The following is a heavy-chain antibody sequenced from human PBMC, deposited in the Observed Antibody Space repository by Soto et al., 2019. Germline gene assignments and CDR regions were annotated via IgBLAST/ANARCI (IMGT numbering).Heavy chain of an antibody. D-gene: IGHD2-2*01. J-gene: IGHJ4*02. CDR1: GGSFSGYY. V-gene: IGHV4-34*01. Sequence: SETLSLTCAVYGGSFSGYYWSWIRQPPGKGLEWIGEINHSGSTNYNPSLKSRVTISVDTSKNQFSLKLSSVTAADTSVYYCARKAVGYCSSTSCSLRIAARNNVDSSSRLKYYFDYWGQGTLVTVSS. CDR3: ARKAVGYCSSTSCSLRIAARNNVDSSSRLKYYFDY. CDR2: INHSGST.